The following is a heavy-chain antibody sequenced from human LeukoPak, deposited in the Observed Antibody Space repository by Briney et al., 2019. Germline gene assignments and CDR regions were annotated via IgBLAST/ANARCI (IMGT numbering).Heavy chain of an antibody. D-gene: IGHD4-17*01. CDR2: IWYDGSNK. CDR1: GFTFSSYG. V-gene: IGHV3-33*01. CDR3: ARDLYGDTAIDY. Sequence: GGSLRLSCAASGFTFSSYGMHRVRQAPGKGLEWVAVIWYDGSNKYYADSVKGRLTISRDNSKNTLYLQMNSLRAEDTAVYYCARDLYGDTAIDYWGQGTLVTVSS. J-gene: IGHJ4*02.